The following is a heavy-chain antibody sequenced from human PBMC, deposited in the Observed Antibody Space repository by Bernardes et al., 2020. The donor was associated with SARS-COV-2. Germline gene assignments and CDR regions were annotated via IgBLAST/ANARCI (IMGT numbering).Heavy chain of an antibody. Sequence: GGSLRLSCAASGFSLSSHAMSWVRQAPGKGLEWVSGVGTDGNTHYTDSLRGRFSISRDNSKNILYLQMNSLRGEDTAVYFCARDLFWWSAADYWGQGTLVTVS. V-gene: IGHV3-23*01. J-gene: IGHJ4*02. CDR1: GFSLSSHA. CDR3: ARDLFWWSAADY. CDR2: VGTDGNT. D-gene: IGHD3-16*01.